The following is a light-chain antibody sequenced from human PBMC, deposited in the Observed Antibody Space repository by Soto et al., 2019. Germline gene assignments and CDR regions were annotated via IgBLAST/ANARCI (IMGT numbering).Light chain of an antibody. CDR3: QNSGSPSGWT. CDR1: HSLSSSF. Sequence: EIVFTHSPCTLSLSPGERDTLSCMVGHSLSSSFLSWYQQKPGQAPRLLMYGASNRATGIPDRFDGSGSGTDFTLTISRLEPEDFAVYYCQNSGSPSGWTFGRGTKVDIK. CDR2: GAS. V-gene: IGKV3-20*01. J-gene: IGKJ1*01.